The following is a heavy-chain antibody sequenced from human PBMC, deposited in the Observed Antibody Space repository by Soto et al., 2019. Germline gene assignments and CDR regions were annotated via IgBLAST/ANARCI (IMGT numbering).Heavy chain of an antibody. Sequence: ASVKVSCKASGGTFSRNAISWVRQAPGQGLEWMGGIIAIFGTAYYAQKFQGRVTIIADESTSTASMELSSLRSEDTAVYYCARVGDYDRGYYPIHFDYWGQGTLVTVSS. V-gene: IGHV1-69*13. CDR3: ARVGDYDRGYYPIHFDY. CDR1: GGTFSRNA. J-gene: IGHJ4*02. D-gene: IGHD3-22*01. CDR2: IIAIFGTA.